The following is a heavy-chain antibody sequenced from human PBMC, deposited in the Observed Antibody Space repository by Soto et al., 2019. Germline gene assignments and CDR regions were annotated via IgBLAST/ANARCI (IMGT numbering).Heavy chain of an antibody. D-gene: IGHD6-6*01. CDR3: AHIMSIAALNWFDP. J-gene: IGHJ5*02. CDR1: GGSISSSSYY. Sequence: SETLSLTCTVSGGSISSSSYYWGWLRQPPGKGLEWIGSIYYSGSTYYNPSLKSRVTISVDTSKNQFSLKLSSVTAADTAVYYCAHIMSIAALNWFDPWGQGTLVTVSS. V-gene: IGHV4-39*01. CDR2: IYYSGST.